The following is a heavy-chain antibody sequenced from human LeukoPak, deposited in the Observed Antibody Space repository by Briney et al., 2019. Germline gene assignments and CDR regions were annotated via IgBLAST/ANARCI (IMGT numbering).Heavy chain of an antibody. CDR1: GVSITSGSYY. V-gene: IGHV4-61*02. D-gene: IGHD3-16*01. CDR3: ARGASPKDAVFFDY. CDR2: VHSSGDI. J-gene: IGHJ4*02. Sequence: PSETLSLTCSVSGVSITSGSYYWGWLRQSAGKGLEWIGRVHSSGDIYHNVAFRSRAAVSGDASKNQFSLQLNSVTAADTAVYYCARGASPKDAVFFDYWGQGALITVSS.